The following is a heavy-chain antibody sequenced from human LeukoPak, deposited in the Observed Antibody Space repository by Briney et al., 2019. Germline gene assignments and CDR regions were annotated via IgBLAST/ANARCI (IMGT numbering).Heavy chain of an antibody. CDR1: RFTVSNAW. J-gene: IGHJ6*02. CDR3: TTSPTAYYYYGMDV. CDR2: IKSKTDGGTT. V-gene: IGHV3-15*01. D-gene: IGHD5-18*01. Sequence: GGSLRLSCAASRFTVSNAWISWVRQAPGKGLEWVGRIKSKTDGGTTDYAAPVKGRFTISRDDSKNTLYLQMNSLKTEDTAVYYCTTSPTAYYYYGMDVWGQGTTVTVSS.